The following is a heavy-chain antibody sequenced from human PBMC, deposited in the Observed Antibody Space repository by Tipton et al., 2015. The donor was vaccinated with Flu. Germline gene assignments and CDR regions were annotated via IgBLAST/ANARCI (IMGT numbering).Heavy chain of an antibody. J-gene: IGHJ3*02. V-gene: IGHV3-21*01. CDR2: ISPSSDQK. CDR1: GFVFSRFS. D-gene: IGHD4-17*01. Sequence: GSLRLSCAASGFVFSRFSMNWVRQAPGKGLEWVSSISPSSDQKLYSGSPQGRFTISRDNAKNSLYLQMDGLRVEDTAVYYRARPTYGAYNDAFDMWGQGTMVTVSS. CDR3: ARPTYGAYNDAFDM.